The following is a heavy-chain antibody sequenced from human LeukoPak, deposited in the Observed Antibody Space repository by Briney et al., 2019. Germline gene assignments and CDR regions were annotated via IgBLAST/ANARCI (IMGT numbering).Heavy chain of an antibody. J-gene: IGHJ4*02. V-gene: IGHV1-8*01. Sequence: ASAKVSRKASGYTFTSYDINWVRQATGQRLEWMGWINPNSVNTGYAQKFKGRVTMTRNTSICTAYMELSSLRSEDTAEYYCARIGLCGVIISRHLDYWGQGTLVTVSS. CDR2: INPNSVNT. D-gene: IGHD3-16*02. CDR1: GYTFTSYD. CDR3: ARIGLCGVIISRHLDY.